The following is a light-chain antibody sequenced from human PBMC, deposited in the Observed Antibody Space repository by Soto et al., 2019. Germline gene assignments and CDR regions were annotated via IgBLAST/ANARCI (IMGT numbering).Light chain of an antibody. J-gene: IGKJ5*01. CDR1: QSVSNN. Sequence: EIIMTQSPATLSVSPGERATLSCRVSQSVSNNLAWYQQKPGQAPRLLIYYASTRATGIPARFSGSGSGTEFTLTISSLQSEDFALYYCQQYNDWPPITFGQGTRLEVK. CDR2: YAS. CDR3: QQYNDWPPIT. V-gene: IGKV3-15*01.